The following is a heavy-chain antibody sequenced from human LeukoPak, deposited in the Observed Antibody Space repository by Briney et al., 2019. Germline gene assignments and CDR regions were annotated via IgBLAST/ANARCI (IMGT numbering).Heavy chain of an antibody. CDR2: IYYSGST. CDR1: GGSVNSGSYY. D-gene: IGHD2-2*01. V-gene: IGHV4-61*01. J-gene: IGHJ6*02. Sequence: PSETLSLTCTVSGGSVNSGSYYWNWIRQPPGKGLEWIGYIYYSGSTNYNPSLKSRVTISVDTSKNQFSLKLSSVTAADTAVYYCARDGHQTIDYYYGMDVWGQGTTVTVSS. CDR3: ARDGHQTIDYYYGMDV.